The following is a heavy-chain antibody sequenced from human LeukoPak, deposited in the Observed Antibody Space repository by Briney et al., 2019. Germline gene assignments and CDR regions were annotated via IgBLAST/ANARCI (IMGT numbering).Heavy chain of an antibody. J-gene: IGHJ4*02. CDR2: ISYDGSNK. V-gene: IGHV3-30*03. D-gene: IGHD6-13*01. CDR1: GFTFSSYG. Sequence: PGGSLRLSCAASGFTFSSYGMHWVRQAPGKGLEWVAVISYDGSNKYYADSVKGRFTISRDNSKNTLYLQMNSLRAEDTAVYYCARAGDPYSSSWTGYWGQGTLVTVSS. CDR3: ARAGDPYSSSWTGY.